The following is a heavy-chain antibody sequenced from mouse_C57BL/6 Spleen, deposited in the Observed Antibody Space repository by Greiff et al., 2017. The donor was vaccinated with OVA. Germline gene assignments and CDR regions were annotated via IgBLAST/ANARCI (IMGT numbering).Heavy chain of an antibody. J-gene: IGHJ4*01. CDR3: ALDYDGAMDY. D-gene: IGHD2-4*01. V-gene: IGHV1-81*01. CDR2: IYPRSGNT. CDR1: GYTFTSYG. Sequence: VKLQESGAELARPGASVKLSCKASGYTFTSYGISWVKQRTGQGLEWIGEIYPRSGNTYYNEKFKGKATLTADKSSSTAYMELRSLTSEDSAVYFCALDYDGAMDYWGQGTSVTVSS.